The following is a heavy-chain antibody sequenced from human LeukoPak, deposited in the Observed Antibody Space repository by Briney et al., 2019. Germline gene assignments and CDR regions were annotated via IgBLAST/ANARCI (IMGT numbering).Heavy chain of an antibody. D-gene: IGHD3-22*01. CDR3: ASYTPYYYDSSGYYGPFDP. CDR1: GGSVSSGSYY. CDR2: IYYSGST. V-gene: IGHV4-61*01. J-gene: IGHJ5*02. Sequence: KTSETLSLTCTVSGGSVSSGSYYWSWIRQPPGKGLEWIGYIYYSGSTNYNPSLKSRLTISVDTSQNQFSLKLSSVTAADTAVYYCASYTPYYYDSSGYYGPFDPWGQGTLVTVSS.